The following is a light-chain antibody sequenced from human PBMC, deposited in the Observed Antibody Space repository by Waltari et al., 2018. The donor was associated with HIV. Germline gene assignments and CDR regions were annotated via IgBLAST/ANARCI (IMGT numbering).Light chain of an antibody. J-gene: IGKJ2*01. CDR1: QRSSSS. V-gene: IGKV1-39*01. CDR3: QQKDTTLYT. Sequence: IHSTQPPSSSSASVGDRITMPCRASQRSSSSLNWYQHRQGKAPNLIIFVTCSLQSGVPTRFKGSGSGTDYTRAISSLQAEGFVTDCCQQKDTTLYTGGQGTRLEI. CDR2: VTC.